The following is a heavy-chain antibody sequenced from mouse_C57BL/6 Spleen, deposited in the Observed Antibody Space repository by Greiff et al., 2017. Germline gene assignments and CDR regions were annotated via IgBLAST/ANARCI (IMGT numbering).Heavy chain of an antibody. V-gene: IGHV1-18*01. J-gene: IGHJ1*03. CDR3: ARPDGYYPYWYFDV. Sequence: VQLQQSGPELVKPGASVKIPCKASGYTFTDYNMDWVKQSHGKSLEWIGDINPNNGGTIYNQKFKGKATLTVDKSSSTAYMELRSLTSEDTAVYYCARPDGYYPYWYFDVWGTGTTVTVSS. CDR2: INPNNGGT. D-gene: IGHD2-3*01. CDR1: GYTFTDYN.